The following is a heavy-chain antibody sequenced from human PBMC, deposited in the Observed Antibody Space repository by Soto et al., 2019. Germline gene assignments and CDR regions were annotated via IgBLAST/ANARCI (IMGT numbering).Heavy chain of an antibody. CDR2: IWYDGSNK. V-gene: IGHV3-33*01. J-gene: IGHJ4*02. D-gene: IGHD5-12*01. CDR1: GFTFSSYG. Sequence: GGSLRLSCAASGFTFSSYGMHWVRQAPGKGLEWVAVIWYDGSNKYYADSVKGRFTISRDNSKNTLYLQMNSLRAEDTAVYYCARDRGQVATISLFDYWGQGTLVTVSS. CDR3: ARDRGQVATISLFDY.